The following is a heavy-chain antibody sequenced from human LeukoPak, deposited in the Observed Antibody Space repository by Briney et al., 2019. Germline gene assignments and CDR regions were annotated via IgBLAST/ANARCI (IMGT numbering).Heavy chain of an antibody. D-gene: IGHD3/OR15-3a*01. CDR2: LYMNDNT. J-gene: IGHJ4*02. CDR1: GSIVSTNY. Sequence: GGSLRLSCVSSGSIVSTNYMHWVRQAPGKGLESVSILYMNDNTYYADSVKGRFTIYRDSSKKTLYLQMSSLRAEDTAVYYCVREDLGIEYWGQGTLVTVS. V-gene: IGHV3-53*01. CDR3: VREDLGIEY.